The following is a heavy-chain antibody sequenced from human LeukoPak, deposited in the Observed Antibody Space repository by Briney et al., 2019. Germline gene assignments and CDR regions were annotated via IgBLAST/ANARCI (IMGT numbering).Heavy chain of an antibody. D-gene: IGHD3-16*02. J-gene: IGHJ4*02. CDR2: IYTSGRT. CDR1: GGSITFGSYY. V-gene: IGHV4-61*02. Sequence: SQTLSLTCTVSGGSITFGSYYWTWLRQPAGKGLEWIGRIYTSGRTFYNPSLKSRVTISMDTSMNQFSLRLNSVTAADTAVYCCARARVIPASFDDWGQGALVTVSS. CDR3: ARARVIPASFDD.